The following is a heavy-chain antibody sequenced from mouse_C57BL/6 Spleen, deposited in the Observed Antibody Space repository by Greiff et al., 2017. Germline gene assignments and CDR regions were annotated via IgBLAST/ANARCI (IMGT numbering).Heavy chain of an antibody. CDR3: ARGYGSSFLYAMDY. D-gene: IGHD1-1*01. CDR2: IYPRSGNT. Sequence: QVQLKQSGAELARPGASVKLSCKASGYTFTSYGISWVKQRTGQGLEWIGEIYPRSGNTYYNEKFKGKATLTADKSSSTAYMELRSLTSEDSAVYFCARGYGSSFLYAMDYWGQGTSVTVSS. V-gene: IGHV1-81*01. CDR1: GYTFTSYG. J-gene: IGHJ4*01.